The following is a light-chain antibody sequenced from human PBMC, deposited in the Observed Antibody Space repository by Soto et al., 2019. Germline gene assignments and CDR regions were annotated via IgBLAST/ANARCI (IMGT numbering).Light chain of an antibody. CDR1: SSDVGGYNY. V-gene: IGLV2-14*01. Sequence: QSALTQPASVSGSPGQSITISCTGTSSDVGGYNYVSWYQQHPGKAPKLMIYEVSNRPSGVSNRFSGSKSGNTASLTISGLQAEDEEDYYCSSYTSSSTLDVFGTGTKLTVL. CDR3: SSYTSSSTLDV. J-gene: IGLJ1*01. CDR2: EVS.